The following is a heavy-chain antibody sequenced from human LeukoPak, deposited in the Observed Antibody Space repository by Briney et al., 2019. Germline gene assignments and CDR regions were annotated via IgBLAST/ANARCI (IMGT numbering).Heavy chain of an antibody. J-gene: IGHJ4*02. V-gene: IGHV3-21*01. Sequence: PGGSLRLSCAASGFTFSSYGMNWVRQAPGKGLEWVSSISNSSSYIYYADSVKGRFTISRDNAKNSLYLQMNSLRDEDTAVYYCARGYCSGGSCYHFFDYWGQGTLVTVSS. CDR1: GFTFSSYG. CDR3: ARGYCSGGSCYHFFDY. CDR2: ISNSSSYI. D-gene: IGHD2-15*01.